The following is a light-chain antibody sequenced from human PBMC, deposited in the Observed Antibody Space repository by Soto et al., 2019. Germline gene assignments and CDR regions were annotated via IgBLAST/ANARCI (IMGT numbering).Light chain of an antibody. CDR1: QSVSTN. CDR3: QQYNNWPPWT. CDR2: GAS. Sequence: RVMTQSPATLSLSPGESATLSCRASQSVSTNVAWYQQKPGQAHRLLIYGASTRATDIPARFSGSGSGTDFTLTISSLQSEDFAVYYCQQYNNWPPWTFGQGTKVEVK. J-gene: IGKJ1*01. V-gene: IGKV3-15*01.